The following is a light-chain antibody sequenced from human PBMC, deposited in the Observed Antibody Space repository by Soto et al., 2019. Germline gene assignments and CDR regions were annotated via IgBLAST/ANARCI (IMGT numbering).Light chain of an antibody. V-gene: IGKV3-15*01. CDR2: GAS. CDR3: QQYNNWLGT. Sequence: EIVMTQSPVTLSVSPGERATLSCRASQSVSSNLAWYQQKPGQAPRLLIYGASTRATGIPARFSGSGSGTEFTLTISSLQSEDFAVYYCQQYNNWLGTFGQGTKVDIK. CDR1: QSVSSN. J-gene: IGKJ1*01.